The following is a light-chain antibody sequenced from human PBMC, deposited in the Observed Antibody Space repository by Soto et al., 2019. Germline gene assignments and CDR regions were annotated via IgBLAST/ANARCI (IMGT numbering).Light chain of an antibody. Sequence: SYELTQPPSVSVAPGKTARITCGGNNIGSKSVHWYQQKPGQAPVLVIYYDSDRPSGIPERCSGSNSGNTATLTISRVEAGDEADYYCQVWDSSSDHPGVVFGGGTKVTVL. CDR1: NIGSKS. CDR2: YDS. V-gene: IGLV3-21*04. J-gene: IGLJ2*01. CDR3: QVWDSSSDHPGVV.